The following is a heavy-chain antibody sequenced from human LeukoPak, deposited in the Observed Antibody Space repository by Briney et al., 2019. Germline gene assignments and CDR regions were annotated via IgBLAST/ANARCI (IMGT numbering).Heavy chain of an antibody. Sequence: GGSLRLSCAASGFTFSSYGMHWVRQAPGKGLEWVAVISYDGSNKYYADSVKGRFTISRDNSKNTLYLQMNSLRAEDTAVYYCAKQLGDLYYLDYWGQGTLVTVSS. CDR1: GFTFSSYG. CDR3: AKQLGDLYYLDY. CDR2: ISYDGSNK. V-gene: IGHV3-30*18. J-gene: IGHJ4*02. D-gene: IGHD3-16*01.